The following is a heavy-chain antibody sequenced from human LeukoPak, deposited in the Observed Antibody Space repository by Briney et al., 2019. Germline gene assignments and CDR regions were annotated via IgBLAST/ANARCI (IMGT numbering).Heavy chain of an antibody. D-gene: IGHD3-3*01. CDR2: INPNSGGP. CDR1: GYTFTGNY. Sequence: GASVKVSCKAPGYTFTGNYIHWVRQAPGQGLEWMGWINPNSGGPNYAQKFQGRVTMTLDTSISTAYMELSRLTSDDTAVYYCARDRYDFWSGPVDYWGQGTLVTVSS. J-gene: IGHJ4*02. V-gene: IGHV1-2*02. CDR3: ARDRYDFWSGPVDY.